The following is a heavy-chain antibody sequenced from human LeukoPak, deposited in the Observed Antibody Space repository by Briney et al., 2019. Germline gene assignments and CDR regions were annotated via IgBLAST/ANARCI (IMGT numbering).Heavy chain of an antibody. J-gene: IGHJ4*02. CDR3: ARAGPIDY. Sequence: GGSLRLSCAASGFIVSSKYMSWVRQAPGKGLEWVSVIYSGGSTYYAASVEGRFSISRDNSKNTVYLQMNNLSVDDTAVYYCARAGPIDYWGQGTLVTVSS. CDR1: GFIVSSKY. CDR2: IYSGGST. V-gene: IGHV3-53*01.